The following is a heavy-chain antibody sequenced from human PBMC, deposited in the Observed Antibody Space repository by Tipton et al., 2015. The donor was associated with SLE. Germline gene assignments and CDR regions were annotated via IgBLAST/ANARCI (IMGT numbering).Heavy chain of an antibody. Sequence: LRLSCAVSGYSISSGYNWGWIRQPPGKGLEWIGSIDHSGNTYYNPSLKSRVTISVDTSNNQFSLRLSSVTAADTAVYYCARSGTFRNDHWGQGTLVTVSS. V-gene: IGHV4-38-2*01. J-gene: IGHJ4*02. D-gene: IGHD6-13*01. CDR1: GYSISSGYN. CDR3: ARSGTFRNDH. CDR2: IDHSGNT.